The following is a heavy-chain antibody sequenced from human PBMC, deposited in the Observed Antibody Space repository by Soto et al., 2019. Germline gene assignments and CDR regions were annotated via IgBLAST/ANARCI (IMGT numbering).Heavy chain of an antibody. CDR2: SIPIFPTP. Sequence: QVQLVQSGAEVTKPGSSVTVSCKASGGTFGNSAISWVRQAPGQGLEWMGGSIPIFPTPDYAQKFQGRVKIPADESTTTAYMEWTSLRSEDTAVYYCTVGKVRQHMGGNYYYGIDVWGQGTTVTVSS. V-gene: IGHV1-69*12. CDR3: TVGKVRQHMGGNYYYGIDV. D-gene: IGHD2-21*01. J-gene: IGHJ6*01. CDR1: GGTFGNSA.